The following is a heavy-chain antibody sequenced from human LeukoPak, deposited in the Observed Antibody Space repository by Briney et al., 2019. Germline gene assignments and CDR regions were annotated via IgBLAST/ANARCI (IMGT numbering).Heavy chain of an antibody. V-gene: IGHV1-69*06. J-gene: IGHJ4*02. CDR1: GGTFSSYA. Sequence: SVKVSCKASGGTFSSYAISWVRRAPGQGLEWMGGIIPIFGTANYAQKFQGRVTITADKSTSTAYMELSSLRSEDTAVYYCAADSGYSYGLFDYWGQGTLVTVSS. CDR3: AADSGYSYGLFDY. CDR2: IIPIFGTA. D-gene: IGHD5-18*01.